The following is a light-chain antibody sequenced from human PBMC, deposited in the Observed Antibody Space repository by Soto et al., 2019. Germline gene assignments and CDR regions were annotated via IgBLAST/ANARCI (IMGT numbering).Light chain of an antibody. J-gene: IGLJ1*01. V-gene: IGLV2-23*02. CDR1: SSDVGSYNL. CDR2: EVS. CDR3: CSYAGSSTYV. Sequence: QSVLTQPASVSGSPGQSITISCTGTSSDVGSYNLVSWYQQHPGKAPKVMIYEVSKRPSGVPNRFSGSKSGNTASLTISGLQADYEADYYCCSYAGSSTYVFGTGNKVTV.